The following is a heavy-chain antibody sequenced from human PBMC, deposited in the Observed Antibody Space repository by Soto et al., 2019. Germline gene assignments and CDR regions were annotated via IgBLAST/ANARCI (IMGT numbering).Heavy chain of an antibody. V-gene: IGHV3-21*04. D-gene: IGHD3-10*01. Sequence: GGSLRLSCAASGFTFSSYSMNWVRQAPGKGLEWVSSISSSSSYIYYADSVKGRLTIPRDNSENTLYLQMNSLRAEDTAVYYCAKAVTLVRGINPYSYGLDVWGQGTTVTVSS. CDR3: AKAVTLVRGINPYSYGLDV. J-gene: IGHJ6*02. CDR1: GFTFSSYS. CDR2: ISSSSSYI.